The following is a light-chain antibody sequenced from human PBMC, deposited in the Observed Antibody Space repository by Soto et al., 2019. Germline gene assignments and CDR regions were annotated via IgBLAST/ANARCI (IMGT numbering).Light chain of an antibody. CDR2: SSN. CDR1: SSNIGSNS. J-gene: IGLJ2*01. Sequence: QSVLTQPPSASGTPGQRVTISCSGSSSNIGSNSVNWYQQLPGTAPKLLMYSSNQRPSGVPDRFSGFKSGTSASLAISGLQSEDEAYYYCAAWDDSLNRVVFGGGTKVTVL. V-gene: IGLV1-44*01. CDR3: AAWDDSLNRVV.